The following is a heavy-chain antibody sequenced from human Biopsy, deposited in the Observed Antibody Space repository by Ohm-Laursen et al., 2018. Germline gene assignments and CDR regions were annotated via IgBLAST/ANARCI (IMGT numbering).Heavy chain of an antibody. V-gene: IGHV3-11*04. CDR3: AKSLGDYWGDYYYGLDA. CDR2: ISGGSGII. CDR1: GFTFSDYY. D-gene: IGHD4-17*01. Sequence: GSLRLSCAASGFTFSDYYMTWIRQAPGKGPEWVSYISGGSGIIYYAGSVKGRFTISRDNAQNSLFLQMNSLRAEDTAVYYCAKSLGDYWGDYYYGLDAWGQGATVTVSS. J-gene: IGHJ6*02.